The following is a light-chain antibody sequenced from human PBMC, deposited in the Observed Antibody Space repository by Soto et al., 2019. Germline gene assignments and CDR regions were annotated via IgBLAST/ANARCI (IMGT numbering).Light chain of an antibody. CDR2: GAS. CDR1: QSVSSSY. J-gene: IGKJ1*01. Sequence: EIVLTQSPGTLPLSPGERATLSCRASQSVSSSYLAWYQQKPGQAPRLLIYGASSRATGIPDRFSGSGSGTDFTLTISRLEPEDFAVYYCHQYGSSPRTFGPGTKVDIK. CDR3: HQYGSSPRT. V-gene: IGKV3-20*01.